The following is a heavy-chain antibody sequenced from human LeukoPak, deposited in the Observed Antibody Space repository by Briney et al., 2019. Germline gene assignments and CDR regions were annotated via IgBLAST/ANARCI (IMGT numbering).Heavy chain of an antibody. CDR2: INHSGST. Sequence: PSETLSLTCTVSGGPISSSSYYWGWIRQPPGKGLEWIGEINHSGSTNYNPSLKSRVTISVDTSKNQFSLKLSSVTAADTAVYYCARGVPVVVASLRAFSLRPGAFDIWGQGTMVTVSS. J-gene: IGHJ3*02. CDR1: GGPISSSSYY. D-gene: IGHD3-22*01. CDR3: ARGVPVVVASLRAFSLRPGAFDI. V-gene: IGHV4-39*07.